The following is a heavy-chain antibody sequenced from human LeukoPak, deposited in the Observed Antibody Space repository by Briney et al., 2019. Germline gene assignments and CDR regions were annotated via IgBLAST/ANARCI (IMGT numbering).Heavy chain of an antibody. CDR1: GGTFSSYA. Sequence: SVKVSCKASGGTFSSYAISWVRQAPGQGLEWMGRIIPILGIANYAQKFQGRVTITADTSTSTAYMELRSLRSDDTAVYYCARGESPNWFDPWGQGTLVTVSS. CDR2: IIPILGIA. CDR3: ARGESPNWFDP. J-gene: IGHJ5*02. V-gene: IGHV1-69*04.